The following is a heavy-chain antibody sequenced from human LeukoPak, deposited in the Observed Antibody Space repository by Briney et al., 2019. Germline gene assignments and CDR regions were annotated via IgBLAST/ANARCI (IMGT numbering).Heavy chain of an antibody. J-gene: IGHJ6*03. Sequence: ASVKVSCKASGYTFTSYAMNWVRQAPGQGLEWMGWINTNTGNPTYAQGFTGRFVFSLDTSVSTAYLQISSLKAEDTAVYYCASDTADEEIHSYYYYYMDVWGKGTTVTVSS. CDR1: GYTFTSYA. CDR2: INTNTGNP. CDR3: ASDTADEEIHSYYYYYMDV. D-gene: IGHD5-18*01. V-gene: IGHV7-4-1*02.